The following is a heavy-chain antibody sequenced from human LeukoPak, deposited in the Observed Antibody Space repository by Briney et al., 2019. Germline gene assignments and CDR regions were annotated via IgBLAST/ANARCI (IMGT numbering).Heavy chain of an antibody. V-gene: IGHV1-24*01. CDR1: GYTLTELS. J-gene: IGHJ4*02. CDR2: FDPEDGET. CDR3: ATPKYNWNYARSFDY. D-gene: IGHD1-7*01. Sequence: VKVSCKVSGYTLTELSMHWVRQAPGKGLEWMGGFDPEDGETIYAQKFQGRVTMTEDTSTDTAYMELSSLRSQDTAVYYCATPKYNWNYARSFDYWGQGTLVTVSS.